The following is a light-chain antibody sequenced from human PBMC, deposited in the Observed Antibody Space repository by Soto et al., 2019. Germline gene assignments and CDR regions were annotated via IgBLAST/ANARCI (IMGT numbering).Light chain of an antibody. CDR1: SSNIGSNT. J-gene: IGLJ2*01. CDR3: AAWDDSLNGVV. V-gene: IGLV1-44*01. Sequence: QSVLTQPPSASGTPGQRVTISCSGSSSNIGSNTVNWYQQLTGTAPKLLIYSNNQRPSVVPDRFSGSKSGTSATLAISGLQSEDEADYYCAAWDDSLNGVVFGGGTKLTVL. CDR2: SNN.